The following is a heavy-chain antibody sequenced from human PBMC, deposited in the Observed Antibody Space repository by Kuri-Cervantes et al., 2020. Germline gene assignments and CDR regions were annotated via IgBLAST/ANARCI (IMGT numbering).Heavy chain of an antibody. D-gene: IGHD2-2*01. CDR2: ISYDGSNK. J-gene: IGHJ4*02. Sequence: GESLKISCAASGFTFSSYAMHWVRQAPGKGLEWVAVISYDGSNKYYADSVKGRFTISRDNSKNTLYLQMNSLRAEDTAVYYCARWGYQEEFDYWGQGTLVTVSS. CDR1: GFTFSSYA. CDR3: ARWGYQEEFDY. V-gene: IGHV3-30-3*01.